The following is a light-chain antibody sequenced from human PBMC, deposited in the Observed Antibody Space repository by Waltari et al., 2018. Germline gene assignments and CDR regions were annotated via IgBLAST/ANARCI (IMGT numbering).Light chain of an antibody. Sequence: DIVMTQSPDSLAVSLGERATFNVKSSQSVLHSSNNKNYLAWYQQNPGQPPKLLIRWASTRESGVPDRFSGSGSGTDFTLTISSLQAEDVAVYYCQQHYSPPQTFGQGTKVEIK. CDR1: QSVLHSSNNKNY. CDR3: QQHYSPPQT. V-gene: IGKV4-1*01. CDR2: WAS. J-gene: IGKJ1*01.